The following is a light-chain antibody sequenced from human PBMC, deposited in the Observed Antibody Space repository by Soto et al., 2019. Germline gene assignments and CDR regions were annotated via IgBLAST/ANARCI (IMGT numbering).Light chain of an antibody. Sequence: DSHMTHSPSTLSASGGDIVTITCRASQSISSWLAWYQQKLGRAPRLLIYDASSLESGVPSRFSGSGYGTEFTLTISSLQSDDFATYYCQQYNTYSSLTFGGGTKVDIK. CDR3: QQYNTYSSLT. J-gene: IGKJ4*01. CDR2: DAS. CDR1: QSISSW. V-gene: IGKV1-5*01.